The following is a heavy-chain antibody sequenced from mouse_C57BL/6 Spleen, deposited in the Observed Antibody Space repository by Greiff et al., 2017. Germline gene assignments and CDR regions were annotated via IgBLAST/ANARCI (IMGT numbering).Heavy chain of an antibody. Sequence: VQLQQSGAELARPGASVKLSCKASGYTFTSYGISWVKQRTGQGLEWIGEIYPRSGNTYYNEKFKGKATLTADKSSSTAYMELRSLTSEDSAVYFCARFITTVVATGYFDYWGQGTTLTVSS. V-gene: IGHV1-81*01. D-gene: IGHD1-1*01. J-gene: IGHJ2*01. CDR3: ARFITTVVATGYFDY. CDR2: IYPRSGNT. CDR1: GYTFTSYG.